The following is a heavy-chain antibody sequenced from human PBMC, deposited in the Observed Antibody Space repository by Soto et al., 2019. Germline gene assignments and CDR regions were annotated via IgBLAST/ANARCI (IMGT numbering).Heavy chain of an antibody. CDR2: IIPIFGTA. J-gene: IGHJ6*02. D-gene: IGHD6-13*01. V-gene: IGHV1-69*13. CDR3: ARQKRMAAGETYYYYGMDV. Sequence: SVKVSCKASGGTFSSYAISWVRQAPGQGLEWMGGIIPIFGTANYAQKFQGRVTITADESTSTAYMELSSLRSEDTAVYYCARQKRMAAGETYYYYGMDVWGQGTTVTVSS. CDR1: GGTFSSYA.